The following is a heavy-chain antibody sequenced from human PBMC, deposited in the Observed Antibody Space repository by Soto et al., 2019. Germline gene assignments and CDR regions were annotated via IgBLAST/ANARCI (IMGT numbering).Heavy chain of an antibody. J-gene: IGHJ3*02. CDR2: IIPIFGTA. CDR3: ASPIYCSGGSCDAFDI. Sequence: SVKVSCKASGGTFSSYAISWVRQAPGQGLEWMGGIIPIFGTANYAQKFQGRVTITADESTSTAYMELSSLRSEDTAVYYCASPIYCSGGSCDAFDIWGQGTMVTVSS. D-gene: IGHD2-15*01. CDR1: GGTFSSYA. V-gene: IGHV1-69*13.